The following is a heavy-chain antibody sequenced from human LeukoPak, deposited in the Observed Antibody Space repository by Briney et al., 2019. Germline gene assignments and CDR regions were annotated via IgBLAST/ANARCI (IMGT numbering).Heavy chain of an antibody. Sequence: SETLSLTCAVYGGSFSGYYWSWLRQPPGKGLEWIGEINHSGSTNYNPSLTSRVTISVDTSKNQFSLKLSSGAAAETAVYYCARARGRRAATLHYWGQGTLVSVSS. CDR2: INHSGST. J-gene: IGHJ4*02. CDR3: ARARGRRAATLHY. CDR1: GGSFSGYY. V-gene: IGHV4-34*01. D-gene: IGHD6-13*01.